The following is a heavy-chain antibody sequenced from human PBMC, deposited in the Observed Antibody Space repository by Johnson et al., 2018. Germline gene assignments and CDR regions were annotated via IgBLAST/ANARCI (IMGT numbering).Heavy chain of an antibody. J-gene: IGHJ6*03. CDR3: ARMQSPYYYYYYMDV. CDR2: ISSSGSTI. Sequence: QVQLQESGGGLVKPGRSLRLSCTASGFTFGDYAMSWIRQAPGKGLERVSYISSSGSTIYYADYVKGRFPISRDTAKNPLYLQMNSLRAEDTAVYYCARMQSPYYYYYYMDVWGKGTTVTVSS. V-gene: IGHV3-11*04. CDR1: GFTFGDYA.